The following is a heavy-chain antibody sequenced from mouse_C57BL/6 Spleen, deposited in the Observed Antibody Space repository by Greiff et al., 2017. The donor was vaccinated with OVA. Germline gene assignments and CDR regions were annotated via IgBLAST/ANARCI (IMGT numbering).Heavy chain of an antibody. Sequence: EVQLQESGGGLVQPGGSMKLSCVASGFTFSNYWMNWVRQSPEKGLEWVAQIRLKSDNYATHYAESVKGRFTISKDDSKSSVYLQMNNLRAEDTGIYYCTGPTGTWFAYWGQGTLVTVSA. CDR2: IRLKSDNYAT. D-gene: IGHD4-1*02. CDR3: TGPTGTWFAY. V-gene: IGHV6-3*01. CDR1: GFTFSNYW. J-gene: IGHJ3*01.